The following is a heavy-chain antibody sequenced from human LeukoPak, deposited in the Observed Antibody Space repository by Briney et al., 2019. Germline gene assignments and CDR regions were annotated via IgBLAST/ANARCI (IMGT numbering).Heavy chain of an antibody. D-gene: IGHD6-19*01. J-gene: IGHJ4*02. CDR2: IKQDGSEK. CDR1: GFTFSSYW. CDR3: ARAEKIAVAGMGYYFDY. Sequence: GGSLRLSCAASGFTFSSYWMSWVRQAPGKGLEWVANIKQDGSEKYYVDSVKGRFTISRDNAKNSLYLQMNSLRAEDTAVYYCARAEKIAVAGMGYYFDYWGQGTLVTVSS. V-gene: IGHV3-7*01.